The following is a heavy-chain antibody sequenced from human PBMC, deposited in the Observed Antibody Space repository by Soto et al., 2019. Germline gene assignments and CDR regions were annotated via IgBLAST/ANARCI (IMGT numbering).Heavy chain of an antibody. CDR2: INAGNGNT. V-gene: IGHV1-3*01. D-gene: IGHD2-21*02. CDR3: ARALGLPQGRRWSFAY. Sequence: GASVKVSCKASGYTFTSYAMHWVRQAPGQRLEWMGWINAGNGNTKYSQKFQGRVTITRDTSASTAYMELSSLRSEDTAVYYCARALGLPQGRRWSFAYWGQGTLVTVSS. CDR1: GYTFTSYA. J-gene: IGHJ4*02.